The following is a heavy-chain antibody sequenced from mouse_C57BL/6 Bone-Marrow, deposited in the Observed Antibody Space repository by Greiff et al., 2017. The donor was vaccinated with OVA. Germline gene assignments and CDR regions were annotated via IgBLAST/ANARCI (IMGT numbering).Heavy chain of an antibody. J-gene: IGHJ3*01. CDR2: IHPNSGST. CDR1: GYTFTSYW. V-gene: IGHV1-64*01. CDR3: ANDQLRPFAY. Sequence: VQLQESGAELVKPGASVKLSCKASGYTFTSYWMHWVKQRPGQGLEWIGMIHPNSGSTNYNEKFKSKATLTVDKSSSTAYMQLSSLTSEDSAVCYCANDQLRPFAYWGQGTLVTVSA. D-gene: IGHD3-2*02.